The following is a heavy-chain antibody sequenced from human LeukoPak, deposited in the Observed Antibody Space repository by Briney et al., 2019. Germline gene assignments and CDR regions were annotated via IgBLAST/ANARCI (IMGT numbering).Heavy chain of an antibody. V-gene: IGHV4-39*01. D-gene: IGHD5-12*01. CDR1: GGSISRTSYY. CDR2: VFDCGRT. Sequence: PSDTLSLTCTVSGGSISRTSYYWDWIRQPPGKGLEWIRDVFDCGRTHNNQSLKSLVTLSVATSKNQFSLRLSSVTAADTAVYYCARHTRPGHGGYENAFDIWGQGTMVTVSA. J-gene: IGHJ3*02. CDR3: ARHTRPGHGGYENAFDI.